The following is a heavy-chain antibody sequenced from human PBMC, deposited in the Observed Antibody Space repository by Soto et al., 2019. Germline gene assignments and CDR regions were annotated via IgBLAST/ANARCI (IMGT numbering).Heavy chain of an antibody. CDR1: GFIFSEST. J-gene: IGHJ4*02. CDR2: VSTSGRST. Sequence: GGSLRLSCSASGFIFSESTVYWVRQVPGKGLEAISAVSTSGRSTYYADSVKDRFTISRDNSKNTLFLQMGSLRPEDTAIYYCVKQAHGLDGVAFDYWGQGTQVTVSS. CDR3: VKQAHGLDGVAFDY. V-gene: IGHV3-64D*06. D-gene: IGHD2-15*01.